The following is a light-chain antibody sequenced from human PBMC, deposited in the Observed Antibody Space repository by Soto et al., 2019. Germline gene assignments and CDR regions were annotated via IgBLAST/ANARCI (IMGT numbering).Light chain of an antibody. CDR1: QGVRND. Sequence: AIQMTQSPSSLSASVGDRVTITCRASQGVRNDLGWYQQKPGKAPKLLIYAASRLGSGVPSRFSGSGSGTDFTLTISSLQPEDFATYYCLQDYNSPYTFGQGTKLEIK. CDR2: AAS. J-gene: IGKJ2*01. V-gene: IGKV1-6*01. CDR3: LQDYNSPYT.